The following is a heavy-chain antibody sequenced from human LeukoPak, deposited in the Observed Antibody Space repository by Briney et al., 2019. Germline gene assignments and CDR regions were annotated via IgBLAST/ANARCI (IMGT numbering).Heavy chain of an antibody. CDR2: IYTSGST. J-gene: IGHJ4*02. Sequence: SETLSLTCTVSGASISSYYWTWIRQPAGKGLEWIGRIYTSGSTNYNPSLKSRVAMSVDASKNQFSLKLSSVTAADTAVYYCARLSADSSRRGFDYWGQGTLVTVS. CDR1: GASISSYY. V-gene: IGHV4-4*07. D-gene: IGHD2-2*01. CDR3: ARLSADSSRRGFDY.